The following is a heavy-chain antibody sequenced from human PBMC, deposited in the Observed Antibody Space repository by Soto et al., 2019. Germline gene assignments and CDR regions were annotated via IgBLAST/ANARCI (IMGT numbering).Heavy chain of an antibody. D-gene: IGHD6-19*01. J-gene: IGHJ4*02. CDR2: IDYTGGTK. CDR1: VFTFSILA. CDR3: AKDATRTSGWSYFEY. Sequence: GGSLRLSCPASVFTFSILAMGWVRQVPRKGLDLVSVIDYTGGTKYYTGSVKGRFIISQDNYKNILYRKRKVRRTEDTXIYYCAKDATRTSGWSYFEYWVRVPLLNVSS. V-gene: IGHV3-23*01.